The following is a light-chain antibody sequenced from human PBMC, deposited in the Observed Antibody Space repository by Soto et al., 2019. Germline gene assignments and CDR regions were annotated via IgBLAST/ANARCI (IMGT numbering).Light chain of an antibody. CDR3: QQYGSSPVFT. J-gene: IGKJ3*01. CDR1: QSVSSRY. Sequence: EMVLTKSPGTLSLSPGERATLSCRASQSVSSRYLAWYQQKPGQAPRLLIYDSSSRATGIPDRFSGSGSGTDFTLTISRLEPEDFAVYYCQQYGSSPVFTFGPGIKVDVK. CDR2: DSS. V-gene: IGKV3-20*01.